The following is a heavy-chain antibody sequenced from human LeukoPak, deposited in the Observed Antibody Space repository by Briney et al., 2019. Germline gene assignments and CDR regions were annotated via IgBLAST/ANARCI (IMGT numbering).Heavy chain of an antibody. CDR2: IYYSRST. D-gene: IGHD7-27*01. CDR1: GFTVSSNY. Sequence: LRLSCAASGFTVSSNYMSWIRQHPGKGLEWIGYIYYSRSTYYNPSLKSRVTISVDTSKNQFSLKLSSVTAADTAVYYCARVSRPGDSQFDPWGQGTLVTVSS. CDR3: ARVSRPGDSQFDP. V-gene: IGHV4-31*02. J-gene: IGHJ5*02.